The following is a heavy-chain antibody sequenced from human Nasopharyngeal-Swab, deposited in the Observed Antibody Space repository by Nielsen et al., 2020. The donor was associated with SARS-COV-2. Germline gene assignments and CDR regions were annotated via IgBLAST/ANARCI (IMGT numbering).Heavy chain of an antibody. D-gene: IGHD2-2*01. Sequence: GESLKISCAASGFTFSSYWMSWVRQAPGKGLEWVANIKQDGSEKYYVDSVKGRFTISRDNAKNSLYLQMNSLRAEDTAVYYCAKRLSCTSTSCYAFDYWGQGTLVTVSS. V-gene: IGHV3-7*03. CDR1: GFTFSSYW. J-gene: IGHJ4*02. CDR2: IKQDGSEK. CDR3: AKRLSCTSTSCYAFDY.